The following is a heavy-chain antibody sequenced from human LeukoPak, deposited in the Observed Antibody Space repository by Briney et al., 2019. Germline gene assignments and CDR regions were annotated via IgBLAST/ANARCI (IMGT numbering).Heavy chain of an antibody. Sequence: SETLSLTCTVSGGSISSSSYYWGWIRQPPGKGLEWIGSIYYSGSTYYNPSLKSRVTISVDTSKNQFSLKLSSVTAADTAVYYCARGSVADLWGRGTLVTVSS. CDR2: IYYSGST. V-gene: IGHV4-39*07. CDR3: ARGSVADL. D-gene: IGHD2-15*01. CDR1: GGSISSSSYY. J-gene: IGHJ2*01.